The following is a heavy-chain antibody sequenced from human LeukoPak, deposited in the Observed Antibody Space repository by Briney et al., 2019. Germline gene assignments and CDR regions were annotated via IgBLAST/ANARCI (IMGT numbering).Heavy chain of an antibody. CDR1: GYTFSNYG. J-gene: IGHJ4*02. V-gene: IGHV1-18*01. D-gene: IGHD3-16*02. CDR3: ARGIMITFGGVIVTPLDY. CDR2: ISAYNGNT. Sequence: ASVKVSCKASGYTFSNYGMNWVRQAPGQGLEWMGWISAYNGNTNYAQKLQGRVTMTTDTSTSTAYMELRSLRSDDTAVYYCARGIMITFGGVIVTPLDYWGQGTLVTVSS.